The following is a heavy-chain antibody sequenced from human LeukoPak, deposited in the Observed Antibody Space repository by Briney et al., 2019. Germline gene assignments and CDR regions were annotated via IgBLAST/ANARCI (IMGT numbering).Heavy chain of an antibody. CDR3: VNTYYYDSSGYYGRGFIDY. Sequence: PGGSRRLSWAASGFTFSSYAMHWVRHAPGKGLEWVAAISYDGSNQHYADSVRGRFTISRDNSKNTLYLHMNSLKTEDMAMYYCVNTYYYDSSGYYGRGFIDYWGQGTLVTVSS. CDR2: ISYDGSNQ. CDR1: GFTFSSYA. V-gene: IGHV3-30*04. J-gene: IGHJ4*02. D-gene: IGHD3-22*01.